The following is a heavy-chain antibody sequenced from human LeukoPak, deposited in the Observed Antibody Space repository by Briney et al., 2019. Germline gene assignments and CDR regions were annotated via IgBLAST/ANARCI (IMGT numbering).Heavy chain of an antibody. CDR3: AKDVEVIITVFDY. CDR1: GFIFSDYG. CDR2: ISGSGGST. V-gene: IGHV3-23*01. Sequence: GSLRLSCAASGFIFSDYGMHWVRQAPGKGLEWVSGISGSGGSTNYADSVKGRFTISRDNPKNTLCLQMNSLRAEDTAVYYCAKDVEVIITVFDYWGQGTLVTVSS. D-gene: IGHD3-22*01. J-gene: IGHJ4*02.